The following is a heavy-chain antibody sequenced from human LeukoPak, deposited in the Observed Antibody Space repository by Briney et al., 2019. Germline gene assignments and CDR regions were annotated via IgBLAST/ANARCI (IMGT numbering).Heavy chain of an antibody. D-gene: IGHD3-10*01. CDR2: ISAYNGNT. CDR3: ARAAWYYYGSGSYGSFDY. CDR1: GYTFTSYG. J-gene: IGHJ4*02. V-gene: IGHV1-18*01. Sequence: EASVKVSCKASGYTFTSYGISWVGQAPGQGLEWMGWISAYNGNTNYAQKLQGRVTMTTDTSTSTAYMELRSLRSDDTAVYYCARAAWYYYGSGSYGSFDYWGQGTLVTVSS.